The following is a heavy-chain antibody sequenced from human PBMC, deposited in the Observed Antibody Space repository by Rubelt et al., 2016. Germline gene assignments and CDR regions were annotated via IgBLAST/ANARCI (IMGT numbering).Heavy chain of an antibody. Sequence: GLEWVSYISSRRSTIHYADSVNGRFTTSRDNAKTSLYLQMNSLRAEDTAGYHYARGGRLEVQMGPWYMDVWGKGTKVTVS. V-gene: IGHV3-48*04. J-gene: IGHJ6*03. D-gene: IGHD1-7*01. CDR3: ARGGRLEVQMGPWYMDV. CDR2: ISSRRSTI.